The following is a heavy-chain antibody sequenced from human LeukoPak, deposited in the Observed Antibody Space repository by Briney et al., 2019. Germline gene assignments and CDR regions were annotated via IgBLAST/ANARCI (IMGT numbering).Heavy chain of an antibody. CDR3: ARLKVGVIDY. V-gene: IGHV4-59*08. CDR2: TYYTGNT. CDR1: GGSINNYY. J-gene: IGHJ4*02. D-gene: IGHD3-10*01. Sequence: PSETLSLTCTVSGGSINNYYWSWIRQPPGKGLEWIGYTYYTGNTNYNPSLKSRVTISVDTSKNQFSLQLSSVTAADTAVYYCARLKVGVIDYWGQGTLVTVSS.